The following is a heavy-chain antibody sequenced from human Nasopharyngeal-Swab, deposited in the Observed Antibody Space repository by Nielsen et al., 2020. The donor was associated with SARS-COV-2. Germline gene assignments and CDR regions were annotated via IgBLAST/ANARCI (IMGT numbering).Heavy chain of an antibody. CDR2: ISSDSRTI. D-gene: IGHD6-19*01. CDR3: AREGHSSGHAGDFDF. Sequence: GGSLRLSCAASGFSFGDYAMNWVRQAPGKGLEWLSFISSDSRTIYYADSVRGRFTISRDNAKNSLYLQMNSLRGEDTAVYYCAREGHSSGHAGDFDFWGQGTLVTVSS. V-gene: IGHV3-48*04. CDR1: GFSFGDYA. J-gene: IGHJ4*02.